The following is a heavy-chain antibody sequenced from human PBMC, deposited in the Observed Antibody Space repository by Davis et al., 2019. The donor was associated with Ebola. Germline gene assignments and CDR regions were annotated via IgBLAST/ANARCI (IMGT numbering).Heavy chain of an antibody. CDR3: AKGSGSYPHENKYYFDY. Sequence: GESLKISCAASGFTFSNYGMHWVRQTPGKGLEWVAVIWYDGSNKYYADSVKGRFTISRDNSKNTLYLQMNSLRAEDTAVYYCAKGSGSYPHENKYYFDYWGQGTLVTVSS. CDR2: IWYDGSNK. V-gene: IGHV3-33*06. CDR1: GFTFSNYG. D-gene: IGHD1-26*01. J-gene: IGHJ4*02.